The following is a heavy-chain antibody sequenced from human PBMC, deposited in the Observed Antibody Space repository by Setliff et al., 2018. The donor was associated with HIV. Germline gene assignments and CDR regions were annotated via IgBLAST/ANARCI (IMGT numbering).Heavy chain of an antibody. V-gene: IGHV3-48*01. CDR1: GFTFSRYA. Sequence: PGGSLRLSCAASGFTFSRYAVNWVRQAPGKGLEWVSYISATNEMHHTDSVRGRFSISRDNAKNSLYLHMNSLRAEDTAVCYCARDTTSGWMLTSWGQGTLVTVSS. D-gene: IGHD6-25*01. CDR2: ISATNEM. J-gene: IGHJ4*02. CDR3: ARDTTSGWMLTS.